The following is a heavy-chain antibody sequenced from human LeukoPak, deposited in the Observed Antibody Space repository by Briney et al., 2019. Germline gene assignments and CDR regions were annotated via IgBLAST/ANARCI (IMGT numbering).Heavy chain of an antibody. D-gene: IGHD6-13*01. J-gene: IGHJ4*02. CDR1: GGSFSGYY. V-gene: IGHV4-34*01. CDR3: ARVVGIAAAGTGEDY. CDR2: INHSGST. Sequence: SETLSLTCVVYGGSFSGYYWSWIRQPPGKGLEWIGEINHSGSTNYNPSLKSRVTISVDTSKNQFSLKLSSATAADTAVYYCARVVGIAAAGTGEDYWGQGTLVTVSS.